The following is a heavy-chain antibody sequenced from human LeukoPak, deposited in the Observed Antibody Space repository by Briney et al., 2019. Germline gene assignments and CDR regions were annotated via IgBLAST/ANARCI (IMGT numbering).Heavy chain of an antibody. D-gene: IGHD1-7*01. J-gene: IGHJ6*02. CDR1: GFTFSSYS. V-gene: IGHV3-48*01. CDR2: ISSSSGTI. CDR3: AREPTYNWNYGYGMDV. Sequence: GGSLRLSCAASGFTFSSYSMNWVRQAPGKGLEWVSYISSSSGTIYYADSMKGRFTISRDNAKNSLYLQMNSLRAEDTAVYYCAREPTYNWNYGYGMDVWGQGTTVTVSS.